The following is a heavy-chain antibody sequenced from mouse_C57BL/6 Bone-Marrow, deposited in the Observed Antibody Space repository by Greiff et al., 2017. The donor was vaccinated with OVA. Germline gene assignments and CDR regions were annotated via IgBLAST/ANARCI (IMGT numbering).Heavy chain of an antibody. CDR1: GYTFTTYP. Sequence: VQVVESGAELVKPGASVKMSCKASGYTFTTYPIEWMKQNHGKSLEWIGNFHPYNDDTKYNEKFKGKATLTVEKSSSTVYLELSRLTSDDSAVYYCARHYYDSSGGFAYWGQGTLVTVSA. V-gene: IGHV1-47*01. J-gene: IGHJ3*01. CDR2: FHPYNDDT. CDR3: ARHYYDSSGGFAY. D-gene: IGHD1-1*01.